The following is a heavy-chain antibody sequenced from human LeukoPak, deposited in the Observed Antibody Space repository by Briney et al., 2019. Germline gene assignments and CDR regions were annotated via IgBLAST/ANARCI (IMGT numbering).Heavy chain of an antibody. Sequence: GESLQISFKGSGYTFTSNWIAWVRRMPGKGLEWMGIIYPGDSDTRYSPSFQGQVTISADKSISTAYLQWISLKASDTAMYYCARSGNGWAFDYWGQGTLVTVSS. J-gene: IGHJ4*02. CDR2: IYPGDSDT. D-gene: IGHD6-19*01. CDR1: GYTFTSNW. V-gene: IGHV5-51*01. CDR3: ARSGNGWAFDY.